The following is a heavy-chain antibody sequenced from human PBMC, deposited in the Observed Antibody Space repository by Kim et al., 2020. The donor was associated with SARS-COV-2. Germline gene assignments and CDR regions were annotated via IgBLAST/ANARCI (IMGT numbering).Heavy chain of an antibody. Sequence: GGSLRLSCAASGFTFSNAWMSWVRQAPGKGLEWVGRIKSKTDGGTTDYAAPVKGRFTISRDDSKNTLYLQMNSLKTEDTAVYYCTTARGHGGYYGMDVWGQGTTVTVSS. J-gene: IGHJ6*02. V-gene: IGHV3-15*01. CDR3: TTARGHGGYYGMDV. CDR2: IKSKTDGGTT. CDR1: GFTFSNAW. D-gene: IGHD3-10*01.